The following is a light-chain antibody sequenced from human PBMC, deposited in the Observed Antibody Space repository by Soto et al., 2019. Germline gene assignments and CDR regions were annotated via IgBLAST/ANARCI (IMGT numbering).Light chain of an antibody. J-gene: IGLJ1*01. CDR3: SSLSDSRNLL. CDR1: SSDVGGYKY. Sequence: QSALTQPASVSGSPGQSITISCSGTSSDVGGYKYVSWYQHHPGKAPKLLIYDVSNRPSGISDRFSGSKSGNAPSLTISGLQADDEADYYCSSLSDSRNLLFGTGTKLTVL. CDR2: DVS. V-gene: IGLV2-14*01.